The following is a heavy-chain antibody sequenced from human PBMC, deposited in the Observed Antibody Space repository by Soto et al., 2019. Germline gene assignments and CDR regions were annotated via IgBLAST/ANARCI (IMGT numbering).Heavy chain of an antibody. Sequence: SETLSLTCAVSGYSISSGNYWAWIRQPPGRGLGWIGSLYHIGSTHYNTSLKSRVIISVDTSKNHFCLELSTVTAAATAMYYCRSSTRCNDASCVDVWGQGTMVTVSS. CDR2: LYHIGST. CDR1: GYSISSGNY. D-gene: IGHD2-2*01. J-gene: IGHJ6*02. V-gene: IGHV4-38-2*01. CDR3: RSSTRCNDASCVDV.